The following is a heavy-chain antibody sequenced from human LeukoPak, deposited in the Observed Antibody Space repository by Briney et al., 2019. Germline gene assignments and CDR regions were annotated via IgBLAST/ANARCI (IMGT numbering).Heavy chain of an antibody. D-gene: IGHD2-21*01. CDR1: GGTFSSYA. J-gene: IGHJ4*02. Sequence: ASVKVSCKASGGTFSSYAISWVRQAPGQGLEWMGGIIPIFGTANYAQKFQGRVTITAGESTSTAYMELSSLRSEDTAVYYCARAPYCGGDCYSGIDYWSQGTLVTVSS. CDR3: ARAPYCGGDCYSGIDY. CDR2: IIPIFGTA. V-gene: IGHV1-69*13.